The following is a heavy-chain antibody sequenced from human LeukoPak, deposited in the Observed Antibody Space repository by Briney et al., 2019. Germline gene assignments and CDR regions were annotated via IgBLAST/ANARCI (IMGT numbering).Heavy chain of an antibody. V-gene: IGHV1-2*02. Sequence: ASVKVSCKASGFTFTDHYMHWVRQAPGQGLEWMGWINGKRGDTNYAQNFQDRVTMTRNTSTSTVYMELSRLTVDDTAVYYCARDHDWGVDYWGQGTLVTVSS. J-gene: IGHJ4*02. CDR2: INGKRGDT. CDR1: GFTFTDHY. D-gene: IGHD7-27*01. CDR3: ARDHDWGVDY.